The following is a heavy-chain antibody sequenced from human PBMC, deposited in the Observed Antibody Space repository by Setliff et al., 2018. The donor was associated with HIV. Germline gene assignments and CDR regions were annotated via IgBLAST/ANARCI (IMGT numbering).Heavy chain of an antibody. CDR1: GYSFTGYW. V-gene: IGHV1-2*06. Sequence: ASVKVSCKASGYSFTGYWMHWVRQAPGQGLEWMGRINPHSGVTNYAQKLQGRVTMTRDTSIATAYMDLSRLTSDDTAVYYCAKDSDFGGTTNWFDPWGQGTLVTVSS. CDR2: INPHSGVT. J-gene: IGHJ5*02. CDR3: AKDSDFGGTTNWFDP. D-gene: IGHD3-10*01.